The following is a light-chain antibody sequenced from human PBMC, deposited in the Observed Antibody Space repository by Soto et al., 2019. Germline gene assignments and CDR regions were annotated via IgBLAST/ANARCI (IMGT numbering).Light chain of an antibody. J-gene: IGKJ1*01. V-gene: IGKV1-5*03. CDR2: KAS. Sequence: DIQMTQSPSTLSASVGDRVTITCRANQSISFWLAWYQQKPGKAPKVLIYKASTLESGVPSRFSGSGSGTESLLPTNGRHPDDFATYYCQHYQSYLWTFGQGTKVEIK. CDR3: QHYQSYLWT. CDR1: QSISFW.